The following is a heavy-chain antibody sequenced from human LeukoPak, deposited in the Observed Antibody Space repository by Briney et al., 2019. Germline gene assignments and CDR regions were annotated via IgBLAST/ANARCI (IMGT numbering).Heavy chain of an antibody. D-gene: IGHD3-22*01. V-gene: IGHV5-51*01. CDR3: ARDYDSSGYSLSAAFDI. Sequence: GESLNISCQVPGYSFTNYWIGWARHMSGKGLEWMGIIYTSDSDTRYSPSFQGQVTLSADKSISTTYLHWSSLKASDTATYYCARDYDSSGYSLSAAFDIWGQGTMVTVSS. CDR1: GYSFTNYW. J-gene: IGHJ3*02. CDR2: IYTSDSDT.